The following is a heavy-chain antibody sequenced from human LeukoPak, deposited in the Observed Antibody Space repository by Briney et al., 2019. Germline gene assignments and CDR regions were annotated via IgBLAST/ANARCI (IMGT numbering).Heavy chain of an antibody. J-gene: IGHJ4*02. CDR3: ASLYSGSYDTGCFAYFNF. V-gene: IGHV4-59*01. CDR1: GGSISSYY. Sequence: PSATLSLTWSVTGGSISSYYWSWIRPPPGKGLEGVGYMYYSGCINYNPPRNSRITISVDPSKNQFSLKLSSVTAADTAVNYWASLYSGSYDTGCFAYFNFWGQGTVITVTS. CDR2: MYYSGCI. D-gene: IGHD1-26*01.